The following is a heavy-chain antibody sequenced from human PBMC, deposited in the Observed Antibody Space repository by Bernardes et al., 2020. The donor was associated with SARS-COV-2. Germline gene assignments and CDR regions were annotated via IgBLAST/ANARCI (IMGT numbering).Heavy chain of an antibody. V-gene: IGHV3-30-3*01. J-gene: IGHJ4*02. CDR2: ISYDGSNK. CDR1: GFTFSSYA. Sequence: GSLRLSCAASGFTFSSYAMHWVRQAPGKGLEWVAVISYDGSNKYYADSVKGRFTISRDNSKNTLYLQMNSLRAEDTAVYYCARDTRSSPDYWGQGTLVTVSS. CDR3: ARDTRSSPDY.